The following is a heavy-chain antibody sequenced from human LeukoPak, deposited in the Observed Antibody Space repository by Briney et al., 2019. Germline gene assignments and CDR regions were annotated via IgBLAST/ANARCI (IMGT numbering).Heavy chain of an antibody. CDR2: ISGSGGST. V-gene: IGHV3-23*01. J-gene: IGHJ4*02. Sequence: GGSLRLSCAASGFTFSNFAMSWVRQAPGKGLEWVSAISGSGGSTYYADSVKGRFTISRDNSKNTLYLQMNSLRAEDTAVYYCAKAPGLAEAGTNYWGQGTLVTVSS. D-gene: IGHD6-19*01. CDR1: GFTFSNFA. CDR3: AKAPGLAEAGTNY.